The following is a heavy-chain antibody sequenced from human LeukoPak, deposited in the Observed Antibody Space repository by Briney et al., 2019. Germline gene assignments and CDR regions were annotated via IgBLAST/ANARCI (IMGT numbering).Heavy chain of an antibody. CDR2: IYHSGST. V-gene: IGHV4-4*02. D-gene: IGHD1-7*01. Sequence: SETLSLTCAVSGGSISSSNWWSWIRQPPGKGLEWIGEIYHSGSTNYNPSLKSRVTISVDKSKTQFSLKLSSVTAADTAVYYCARARYNWNYSIDFDYWGQGTLVTVSS. J-gene: IGHJ4*02. CDR1: GGSISSSNW. CDR3: ARARYNWNYSIDFDY.